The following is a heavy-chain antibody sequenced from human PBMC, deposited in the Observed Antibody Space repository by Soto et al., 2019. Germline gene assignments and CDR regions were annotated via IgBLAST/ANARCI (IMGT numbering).Heavy chain of an antibody. D-gene: IGHD6-13*01. CDR3: AKVAQVGQQLEPHDY. V-gene: IGHV1-46*01. CDR1: GYTLTNFY. CDR2: INPNGGST. J-gene: IGHJ4*02. Sequence: ASVKVSCKASGYTLTNFYIHWVRQAPGQGLEWMGIINPNGGSTNYAHNFQGRVTITRDTPTSTVYMDLSSLRAEDTAVYYCAKVAQVGQQLEPHDYWGQGTLVTVSS.